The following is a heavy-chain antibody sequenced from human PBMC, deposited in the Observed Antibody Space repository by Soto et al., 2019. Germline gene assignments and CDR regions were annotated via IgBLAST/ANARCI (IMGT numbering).Heavy chain of an antibody. V-gene: IGHV3-33*01. J-gene: IGHJ4*02. CDR2: IWSDGSKK. CDR3: ARDLRSDSSGYYDY. CDR1: GFTFSSYV. D-gene: IGHD3-22*01. Sequence: QVQLVESGGGVVQPGGSLRLSCAASGFTFSSYVMHWVRQAPGKGLEWVAVIWSDGSKKFYADSVKGRFTFSRDNSKNTLYLQMNSLRVEDTAVYYCARDLRSDSSGYYDYWGQGTLVTVSS.